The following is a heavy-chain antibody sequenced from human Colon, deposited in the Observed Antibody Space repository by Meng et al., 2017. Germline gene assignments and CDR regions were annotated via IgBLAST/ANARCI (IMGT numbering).Heavy chain of an antibody. CDR3: VRSSGWVRTGFDP. CDR2: MYSSGST. D-gene: IGHD6-19*01. Sequence: QVHLQESGPGLVKPSQTLSLTCTVSGGSISSGDYYWSWIRQPPGKGLDWIGYMYSSGSTYYNPSLKSRVIISLDTSENQFSLKLTSVTAADTAVYYCVRSSGWVRTGFDPWGQGTLVTVSS. V-gene: IGHV4-30-4*01. CDR1: GGSISSGDYY. J-gene: IGHJ5*02.